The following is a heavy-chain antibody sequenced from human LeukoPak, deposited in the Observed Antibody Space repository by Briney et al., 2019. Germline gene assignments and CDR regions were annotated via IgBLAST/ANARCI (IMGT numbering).Heavy chain of an antibody. CDR2: IIPIFGTA. CDR1: GYTFTGYY. V-gene: IGHV1-69*06. Sequence: ASVKVSCKASGYTFTGYYIHWVRQAPGQGLEWMGGIIPIFGTANYAQKFQGRVTISADTSTSTAYMEVSSLRSEDTAVYYCARDEGAKIAFNIWGQGTMVSVSS. D-gene: IGHD1-26*01. J-gene: IGHJ3*02. CDR3: ARDEGAKIAFNI.